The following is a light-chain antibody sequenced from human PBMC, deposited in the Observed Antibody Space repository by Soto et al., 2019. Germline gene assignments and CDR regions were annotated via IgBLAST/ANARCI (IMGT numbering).Light chain of an antibody. CDR3: QQSNNFWT. J-gene: IGKJ1*01. Sequence: EIVMTQSPATLSVSPGERATLSCRASESISTFLAWYQQKPGQAPRLLIYGASTRATGFPARFSGSGSGTEFTLTISNLHSEDFAVYYCQQSNNFWTFGQGTKVEIK. V-gene: IGKV3-15*01. CDR2: GAS. CDR1: ESISTF.